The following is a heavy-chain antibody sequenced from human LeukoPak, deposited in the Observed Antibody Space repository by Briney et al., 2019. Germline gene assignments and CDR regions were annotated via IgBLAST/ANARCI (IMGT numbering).Heavy chain of an antibody. J-gene: IGHJ4*02. CDR3: ARGAYCNGGACPAPFEY. CDR1: GFTFSSYS. D-gene: IGHD2-8*02. V-gene: IGHV3-48*01. Sequence: GGSLRLSCAASGFTFSSYSMNWVRQAPGKGLEWVSYISSSSSTIYYADSVKGRFTISRDNAKNSLYLQMNNLRTEDTAVYYCARGAYCNGGACPAPFEYWGQGTLVTVSS. CDR2: ISSSSSTI.